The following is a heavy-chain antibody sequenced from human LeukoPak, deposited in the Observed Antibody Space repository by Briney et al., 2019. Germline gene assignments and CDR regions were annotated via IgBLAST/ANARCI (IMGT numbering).Heavy chain of an antibody. J-gene: IGHJ2*01. CDR2: ITSGSGTV. CDR3: AKDRSNWGSWYFDL. D-gene: IGHD7-27*01. V-gene: IGHV3-48*01. Sequence: GGSLRLSCAASGFTFSSYSMNWVRQAPGKGLEWLSCITSGSGTVYYADSVKGRFTISRDNSKNTLYLQMNSLRAEDTAVYYCAKDRSNWGSWYFDLWGRGTLVTVSS. CDR1: GFTFSSYS.